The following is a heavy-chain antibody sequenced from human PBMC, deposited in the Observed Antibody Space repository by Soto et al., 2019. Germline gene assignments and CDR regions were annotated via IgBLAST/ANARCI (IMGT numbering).Heavy chain of an antibody. J-gene: IGHJ5*01. Sequence: GGSVRLSCAASGLTFSSYAMSWVRQAPGKGLEWVSAISGSGGSTYYADSVKGRFTISRDNSKNTLYLQMNSLRAEDTAVYYCSKGVIPASDIDSRAQNTLLPVSA. D-gene: IGHD2-2*01. CDR2: ISGSGGST. CDR3: SKGVIPASDIDS. V-gene: IGHV3-23*01. CDR1: GLTFSSYA.